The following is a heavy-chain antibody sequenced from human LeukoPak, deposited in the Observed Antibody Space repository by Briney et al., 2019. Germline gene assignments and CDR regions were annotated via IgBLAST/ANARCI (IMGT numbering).Heavy chain of an antibody. CDR1: GFTFSSYS. V-gene: IGHV3-66*02. CDR3: AIGYCSGGSCPVDY. Sequence: GGSLRLSCAASGFTFSSYSMNWVRQAPGKGLEWVSVIYSGGSTYYADSVKGRFTISRDNSKNTLYLQMNSLRAEDTAVYYCAIGYCSGGSCPVDYWGQGTLVTVSS. D-gene: IGHD2-15*01. CDR2: IYSGGST. J-gene: IGHJ4*02.